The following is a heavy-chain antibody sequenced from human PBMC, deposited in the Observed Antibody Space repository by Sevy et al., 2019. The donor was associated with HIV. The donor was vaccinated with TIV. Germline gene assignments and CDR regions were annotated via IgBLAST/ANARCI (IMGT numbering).Heavy chain of an antibody. D-gene: IGHD3-10*01. V-gene: IGHV4-39*01. CDR1: GGSIRRGDYF. J-gene: IGHJ6*03. CDR2: ITDSGST. CDR3: ARLRGGYGNGWFYYYMDV. Sequence: SETLSLTCSVTGGSIRRGDYFWGWIRQSPGKGLEWIGSITDSGSTYYNPSLKSRFTMSVDTSKNQFSLKLSSVTAADTAVYYCARLRGGYGNGWFYYYMDVWGKGTTVTVSS.